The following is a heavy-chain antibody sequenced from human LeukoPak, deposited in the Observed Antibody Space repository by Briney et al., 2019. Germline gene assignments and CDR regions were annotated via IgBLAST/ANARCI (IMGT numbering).Heavy chain of an antibody. CDR3: AXGGARGDYDFAGSVDY. J-gene: IGHJ4*02. V-gene: IGHV4-59*01. D-gene: IGHD3-3*01. Sequence: SETLSLTCTVSGGSISSYYWSWIRQPPGKGLEWIGYIYYSGSTNYNPSLKSRVTISVDTSKNQFSLKLSSVTAADTAVYYCAXGGARGDYDFAGSVDYWGQGTLVTVSS. CDR2: IYYSGST. CDR1: GGSISSYY.